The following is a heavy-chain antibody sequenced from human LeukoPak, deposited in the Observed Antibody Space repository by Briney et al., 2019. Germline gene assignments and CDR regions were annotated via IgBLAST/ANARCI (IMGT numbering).Heavy chain of an antibody. D-gene: IGHD2-2*01. J-gene: IGHJ5*02. V-gene: IGHV4-38-2*02. CDR2: IHRSGST. CDR3: AREIRVVVPAAPTGDWFDP. Sequence: PSETLSLTCVVSGYSISSGYHWGWIRQPPGRGLEWIASIHRSGSTYYNPSLKGRVTISADTSKNHFSLRLSSVTAADTAVYYCAREIRVVVPAAPTGDWFDPWGQGTLVTVSS. CDR1: GYSISSGYH.